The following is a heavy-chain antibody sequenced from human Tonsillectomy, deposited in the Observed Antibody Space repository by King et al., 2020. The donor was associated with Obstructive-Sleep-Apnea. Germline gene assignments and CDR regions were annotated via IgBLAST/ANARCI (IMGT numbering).Heavy chain of an antibody. CDR2: IMPVANVV. D-gene: IGHD3-3*01. CDR3: AGTPAPVPVPDSSLLEHFFCYPLDV. Sequence: GQLVQSGAEVRKRGSSVTVSCKASGGTFSNYVITWVRQAPGQGLEWMGGIMPVANVVKLAQKFQDRVTLTADRSTSTAYMDLGSLTKEDTAVYYCAGTPAPVPVPDSSLLEHFFCYPLDVWGQGTTVTVSS. J-gene: IGHJ6*02. CDR1: GGTFSNYV. V-gene: IGHV1-69*17.